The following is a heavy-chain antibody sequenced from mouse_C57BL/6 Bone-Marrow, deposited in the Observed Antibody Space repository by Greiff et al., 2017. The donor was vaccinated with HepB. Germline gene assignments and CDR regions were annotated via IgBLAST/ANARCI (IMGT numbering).Heavy chain of an antibody. CDR2: IYPRSGNT. CDR1: GYTFTSYG. D-gene: IGHD1-1*01. V-gene: IGHV1-81*01. CDR3: ARFITTFSRFDY. J-gene: IGHJ2*01. Sequence: QVQLKQSGAELARPGASVKLSCKASGYTFTSYGISWVKQRNGQGLEWIGEIYPRSGNTYYNEKFKGKAKLTADKFSSTAYMELRSLTSEDSAVYFCARFITTFSRFDYWGQGTTLTVSS.